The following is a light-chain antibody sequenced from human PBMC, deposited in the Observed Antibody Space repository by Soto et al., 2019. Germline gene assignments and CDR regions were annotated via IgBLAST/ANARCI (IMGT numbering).Light chain of an antibody. CDR2: STS. V-gene: IGKV1-12*01. Sequence: DIQMTQTPSSVSASVGDRVTITCRASQDISNWLAWYQQKPGKAPKLLIYSTSSLQNGVPSRFGGSGAGTEFTLTLTSLQPEDFATYYCHRGSSFPRTFGQRTKVEV. J-gene: IGKJ1*01. CDR3: HRGSSFPRT. CDR1: QDISNW.